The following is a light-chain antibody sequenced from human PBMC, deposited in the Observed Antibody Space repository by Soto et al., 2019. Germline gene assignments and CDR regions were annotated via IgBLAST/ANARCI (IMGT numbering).Light chain of an antibody. V-gene: IGKV3-20*01. CDR2: GAS. J-gene: IGKJ1*01. CDR3: QQYHSSPWT. Sequence: EIVLTQSPGTLSLSPGERATLSCRASQSVSSNYLAWYQQKPGQAPRLLIYGASSRATGIPDSFSGSGSGTDFTLTISRLEPEDFAVYYCQQYHSSPWTFGQGTKVEIK. CDR1: QSVSSNY.